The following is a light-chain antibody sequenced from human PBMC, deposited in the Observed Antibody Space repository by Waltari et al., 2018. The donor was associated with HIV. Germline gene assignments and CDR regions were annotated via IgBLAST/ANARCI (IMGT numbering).Light chain of an antibody. J-gene: IGLJ2*01. Sequence: QSVLTQPPSASATPGQRVTISCSGSSSNIGNYYVYWYQQLPGATPKVRIFRNSLGPLGVPDRFSGSKSGTSASLAISGLRSEDEADYYCATWDDSLSGVVFGGGTKLTVL. V-gene: IGLV1-47*01. CDR3: ATWDDSLSGVV. CDR2: RNS. CDR1: SSNIGNYY.